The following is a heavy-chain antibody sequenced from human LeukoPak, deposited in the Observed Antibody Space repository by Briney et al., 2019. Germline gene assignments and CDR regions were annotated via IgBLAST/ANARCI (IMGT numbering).Heavy chain of an antibody. CDR3: AKADGSGSYLSPFDY. CDR2: ISGSGGST. J-gene: IGHJ4*02. Sequence: GGSLRLSCAASGFTFSSYAMSWVRQAPGKGLEWVSAISGSGGSTYYADSVKGRFTISRDNSKNTLYLQMNSLRAEDTAVYYCAKADGSGSYLSPFDYWGQGTLVTVSS. V-gene: IGHV3-23*01. D-gene: IGHD3-10*01. CDR1: GFTFSSYA.